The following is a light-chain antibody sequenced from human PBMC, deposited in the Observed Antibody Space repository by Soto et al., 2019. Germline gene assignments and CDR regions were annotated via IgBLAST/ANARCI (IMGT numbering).Light chain of an antibody. Sequence: SALTQPRSVSGSPGQSVTISCTGTSSDVGAYNYVSWYQQHPGKAPKLIIYDVAKRPSGVPDRFSGSKSGNTASLTISGLQADDEADYYCCSYAGTYTLWVFGGGTKVTVL. CDR1: SSDVGAYNY. V-gene: IGLV2-11*01. CDR3: CSYAGTYTLWV. J-gene: IGLJ3*02. CDR2: DVA.